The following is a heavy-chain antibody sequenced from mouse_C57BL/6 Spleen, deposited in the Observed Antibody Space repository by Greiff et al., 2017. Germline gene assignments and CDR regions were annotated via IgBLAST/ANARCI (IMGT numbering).Heavy chain of an antibody. CDR2: IHPNSGST. CDR3: ASGYYGSSYGYFDV. D-gene: IGHD1-1*01. V-gene: IGHV1-64*01. Sequence: VQLQQPGAELVKPGASVKLSCKASGYTFTSYWMHWVKQRPGQGLEWIGMIHPNSGSTNYNEKFKSKATLTVDKSSSTAYMQLSSLTSEDSAVYYYASGYYGSSYGYFDVWGTGTTVTVSS. J-gene: IGHJ1*03. CDR1: GYTFTSYW.